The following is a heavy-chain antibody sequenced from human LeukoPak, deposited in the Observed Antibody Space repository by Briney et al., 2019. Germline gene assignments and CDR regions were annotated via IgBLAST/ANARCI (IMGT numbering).Heavy chain of an antibody. CDR2: ILYDGSNK. J-gene: IGHJ6*02. V-gene: IGHV3-30-3*01. Sequence: PGASLTPSWSASGFTFSRYAMHWIRHPPGRGLEWVAIILYDGSNKYHADSVKGPFTVSRDNTKNSLYLQMISLRAEDAAVYYCARGLAGAYRILDVWGQGTTVTVS. CDR1: GFTFSRYA. CDR3: ARGLAGAYRILDV. D-gene: IGHD6-19*01.